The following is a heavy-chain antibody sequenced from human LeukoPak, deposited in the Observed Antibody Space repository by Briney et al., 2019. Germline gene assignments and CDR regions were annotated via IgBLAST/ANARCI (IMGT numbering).Heavy chain of an antibody. CDR1: GFHFSNYS. D-gene: IGHD2-15*01. Sequence: GGSLRLSFAASGFHFSNYSMPWVRPAPGKGVGWVAVISYDGSNKYYADSVKGRFTISRDNSKNTLYLQMNSLRAEDTAVYYCVRGGPSTWSWGQGTLVTVSA. CDR3: VRGGPSTWS. V-gene: IGHV3-30-3*01. J-gene: IGHJ5*02. CDR2: ISYDGSNK.